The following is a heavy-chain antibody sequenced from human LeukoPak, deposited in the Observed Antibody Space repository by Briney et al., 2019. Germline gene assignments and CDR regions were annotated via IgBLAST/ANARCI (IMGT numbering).Heavy chain of an antibody. CDR1: GFTFSSYA. CDR2: ISSNGGST. J-gene: IGHJ4*02. CDR3: ARVNWNYVGDY. Sequence: GGSLRLSCAASGFTFSSYAMHWVRQAPGKGLEYVSAISSNGGSTYYANSVKGRFTISRDNSKNTLYLQMGSLRAEDMAVYYCARVNWNYVGDYWGQGTLVTASS. V-gene: IGHV3-64*01. D-gene: IGHD1-7*01.